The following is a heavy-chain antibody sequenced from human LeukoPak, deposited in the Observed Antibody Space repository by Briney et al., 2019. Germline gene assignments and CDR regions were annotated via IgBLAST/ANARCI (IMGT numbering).Heavy chain of an antibody. D-gene: IGHD2-2*01. CDR3: ARCGRYCSSTSCSMDYYYYYMDV. J-gene: IGHJ6*03. V-gene: IGHV1-8*01. CDR2: MNPNSGNT. CDR1: GYTFTSYD. Sequence: ASVKVSCKASGYTFTSYDINWVRQATGQGLEWMGWMNPNSGNTGYAQKFQGRVTMTRNTSISTAYMELSSLRSEDTAVYYCARCGRYCSSTSCSMDYYYYYMDVWGKGTTVTVSS.